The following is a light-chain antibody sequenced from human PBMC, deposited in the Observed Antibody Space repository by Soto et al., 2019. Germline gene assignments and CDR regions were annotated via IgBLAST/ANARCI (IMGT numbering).Light chain of an antibody. CDR2: DNN. J-gene: IGLJ1*01. CDR1: SSNIGNNY. CDR3: GTWDSSLSAYV. V-gene: IGLV1-51*01. Sequence: QPVLTQPPSGSAAPGQKGSISCSESSSNIGNNYVSWYQQLPGTAPKLLIYDNNKRPSGIPDRFSGSKSGTSATLGITGLQTGDEADYYCGTWDSSLSAYVFGTGTKVTVL.